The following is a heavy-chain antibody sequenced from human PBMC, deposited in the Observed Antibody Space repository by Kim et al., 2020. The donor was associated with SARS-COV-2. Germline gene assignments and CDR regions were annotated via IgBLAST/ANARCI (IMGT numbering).Heavy chain of an antibody. J-gene: IGHJ3*02. V-gene: IGHV3-11*01. D-gene: IGHD3-22*01. CDR3: ARPTNYYDSSGYAFDI. CDR2: IGSGSTII. Sequence: GGSLRLSCAASGFTFSNYYMNWIRQAPGKGLEWVAYIGSGSTIIFYADSVKGRFTISRDNAKNSLYLQMNSLRAEDTAVYYCARPTNYYDSSGYAFDIWGRGTRVTVPS. CDR1: GFTFSNYY.